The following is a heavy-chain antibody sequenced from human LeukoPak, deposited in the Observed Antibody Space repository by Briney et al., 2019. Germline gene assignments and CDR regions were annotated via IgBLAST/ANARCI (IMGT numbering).Heavy chain of an antibody. D-gene: IGHD3-10*01. Sequence: SVKVSCKASGGTFSSYAISWVRQAPRQGLEWMGGIIPIFGTANYAQKFQGRVTITADKSTSTAYMELSSLRSEDTAVYYCALWFGELSAFDIWGQGTMVTVSS. V-gene: IGHV1-69*06. CDR2: IIPIFGTA. CDR3: ALWFGELSAFDI. CDR1: GGTFSSYA. J-gene: IGHJ3*02.